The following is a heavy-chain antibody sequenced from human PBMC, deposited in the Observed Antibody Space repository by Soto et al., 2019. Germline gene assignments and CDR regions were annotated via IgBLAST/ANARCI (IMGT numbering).Heavy chain of an antibody. D-gene: IGHD3-10*01. V-gene: IGHV4-34*01. J-gene: IGHJ3*02. CDR3: ARGRRSYYYGSGSFAFDI. CDR2: INHSGST. CDR1: GGSFSGYY. Sequence: KASETLSLTCAVYGGSFSGYYWSWIRQPPGKGLEWIGEINHSGSTNYNPSLKSRVTISVDTSKNQFSLKLSSVTAADTAVYYCARGRRSYYYGSGSFAFDIWGQGTMVTVSS.